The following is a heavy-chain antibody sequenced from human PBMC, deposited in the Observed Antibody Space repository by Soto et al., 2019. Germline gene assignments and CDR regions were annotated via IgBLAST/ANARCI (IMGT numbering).Heavy chain of an antibody. CDR3: ASIIVGATDGMDV. Sequence: ASVKVSCKASGGTFSSYAISWVRQAPGQGLEWMGGIIPIFGTANYAQKFQGRVTITADESTSTAYMELSSLRSEDTAVYYCASIIVGATDGMDVWGQGTTVTVSS. CDR2: IIPIFGTA. CDR1: GGTFSSYA. D-gene: IGHD1-26*01. V-gene: IGHV1-69*13. J-gene: IGHJ6*02.